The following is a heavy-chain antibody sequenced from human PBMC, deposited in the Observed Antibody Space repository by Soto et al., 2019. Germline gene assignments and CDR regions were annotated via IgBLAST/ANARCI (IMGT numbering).Heavy chain of an antibody. J-gene: IGHJ3*02. Sequence: XSVKVSCEASGYTFTSYGISWVRQAPGQGLEWMGWISAYNGNTNYAQKLQGRVTMTTDTSTSTAYMELRSLRSDDTAVYYCARSLGDYDAFDIWGQGTMVTVSS. CDR3: ARSLGDYDAFDI. V-gene: IGHV1-18*01. CDR2: ISAYNGNT. CDR1: GYTFTSYG. D-gene: IGHD4-17*01.